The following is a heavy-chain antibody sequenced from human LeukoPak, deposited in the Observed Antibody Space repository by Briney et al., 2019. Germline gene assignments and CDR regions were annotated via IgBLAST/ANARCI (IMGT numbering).Heavy chain of an antibody. D-gene: IGHD5-24*01. V-gene: IGHV4-61*01. CDR2: IYYSGST. CDR1: GGSVRSGSYY. CDR3: ARSDMATIAFDY. J-gene: IGHJ4*02. Sequence: SETLSLTCTVSGGSVRSGSYYWNWIRQPPGKGLEWIGYIYYSGSTNYSPSLRSRVTISVDTSKNQFSLKLSSMTAADTAVYYCARSDMATIAFDYWGQGTLVTVSS.